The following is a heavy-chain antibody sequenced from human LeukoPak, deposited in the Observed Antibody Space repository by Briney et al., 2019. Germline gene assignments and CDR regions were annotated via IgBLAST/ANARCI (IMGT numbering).Heavy chain of an antibody. Sequence: PSETLSLTCTVSGGSITTYYWSWIRQPPGKGLEWIGSIYHSGSTYYNPSLKSRVTISVDTSKNQFSLKLSSVTAADTAVYYCARDVYYDYVWGSYRYLYYFDYWGQGTLVTVSS. CDR1: GGSITTYY. V-gene: IGHV4-38-2*02. D-gene: IGHD3-16*02. CDR2: IYHSGST. J-gene: IGHJ4*02. CDR3: ARDVYYDYVWGSYRYLYYFDY.